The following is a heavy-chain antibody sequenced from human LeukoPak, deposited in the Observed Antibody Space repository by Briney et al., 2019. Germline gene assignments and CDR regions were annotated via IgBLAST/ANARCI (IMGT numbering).Heavy chain of an antibody. D-gene: IGHD1-26*01. Sequence: GGALRLSCAASGFTFSSYSMNWVRQAPGKGLEWVGRIKAKAHGGTIEYAAPVKGRFTISRDDSKNTLYLQMNSLKTEDTAVYYCTTDGVGVEGATYDNWGQGTLVSVSS. CDR3: TTDGVGVEGATYDN. CDR1: GFTFSSYS. CDR2: IKAKAHGGTI. J-gene: IGHJ4*02. V-gene: IGHV3-15*01.